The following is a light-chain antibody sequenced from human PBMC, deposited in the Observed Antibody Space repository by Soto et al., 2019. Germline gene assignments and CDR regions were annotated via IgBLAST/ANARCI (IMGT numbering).Light chain of an antibody. CDR1: SSDIGTYNY. V-gene: IGLV2-14*01. Sequence: QSALTQPASVSASPGQSITISCTGTSSDIGTYNYVSCYQQHPDKAPKLMIFEVNNRPSWVSNRFSGSKSDNTASLSVSGLQAEDEADYYCSSYTTCNTWVFGGETK. CDR3: SSYTTCNTWV. CDR2: EVN. J-gene: IGLJ3*02.